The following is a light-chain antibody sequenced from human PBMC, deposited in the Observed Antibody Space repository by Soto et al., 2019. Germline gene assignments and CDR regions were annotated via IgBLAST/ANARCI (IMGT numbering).Light chain of an antibody. CDR1: SSDVGGYNY. CDR2: EGS. Sequence: QSALTQPPSASGSPGQSVIISCTGSSSDVGGYNYVSWYQQHPGKAPKLMIYEGSKRPSGVTDRLSGSNSGNTASLTVSGLQAEDEADYYCSSYGGSNTVVFGGRTKLTVL. CDR3: SSYGGSNTVV. J-gene: IGLJ2*01. V-gene: IGLV2-8*01.